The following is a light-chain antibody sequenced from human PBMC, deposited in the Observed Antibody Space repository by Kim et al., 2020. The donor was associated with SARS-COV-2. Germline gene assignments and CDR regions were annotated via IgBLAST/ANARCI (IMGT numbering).Light chain of an antibody. CDR1: ESVSRN. V-gene: IGKV3-15*01. CDR2: GAS. J-gene: IGKJ5*01. Sequence: PGESATLRCRASESVSRNLAWEQQKPGEAPRLLIYGASTRATGIPARFGGSGSGTECTLTISSLQSEDFEVYYCQQYTNWPPITFGQGTRLEIK. CDR3: QQYTNWPPIT.